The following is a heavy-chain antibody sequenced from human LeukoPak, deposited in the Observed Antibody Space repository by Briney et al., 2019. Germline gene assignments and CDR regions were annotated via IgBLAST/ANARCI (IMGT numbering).Heavy chain of an antibody. CDR3: VTNGDGYNVGFDY. CDR2: ISSGGSDT. Sequence: GGTLSLSCAVSGVTFSSYGMNWVRQAPGKGPEWVSYISSGGSDTFYADSVKGRFTISRDNAKNSLYLQMNSLRVEDTAIYYCVTNGDGYNVGFDYWGQGTLVTVSS. D-gene: IGHD5-24*01. J-gene: IGHJ4*02. V-gene: IGHV3-48*03. CDR1: GVTFSSYG.